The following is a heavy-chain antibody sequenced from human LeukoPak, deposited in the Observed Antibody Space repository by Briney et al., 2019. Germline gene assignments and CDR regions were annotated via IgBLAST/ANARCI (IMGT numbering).Heavy chain of an antibody. CDR3: ARGPRGEANIFGVVINATPTAWFDP. D-gene: IGHD3-3*01. J-gene: IGHJ5*02. CDR1: GYTFTSYA. CDR2: INAGNGNT. Sequence: PKASVKVSCKASGYTFTSYAMHWVRQAPGQRLEWMGWINAGNGNTKYSQKFQGRVTITRDTSASTAYMELSSLRSEDTAVYYCARGPRGEANIFGVVINATPTAWFDPWGQGTLVTVSS. V-gene: IGHV1-3*01.